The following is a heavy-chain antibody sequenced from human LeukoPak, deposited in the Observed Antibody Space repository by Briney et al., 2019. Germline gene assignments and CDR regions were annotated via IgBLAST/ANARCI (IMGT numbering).Heavy chain of an antibody. J-gene: IGHJ4*02. D-gene: IGHD2-15*01. CDR1: GFTFSSSA. CDR3: AKGAIAALNAYFDY. V-gene: IGHV3-23*01. CDR2: ISGSGGNT. Sequence: HPGGSLRLSCAASGFTFSSSAMSWVRQAPGKGLEWVSAISGSGGNTYYADSVKGRFTISRDNSKNTLYLQMNSLRAEDTAVYYCAKGAIAALNAYFDYWGQGTLVTVSS.